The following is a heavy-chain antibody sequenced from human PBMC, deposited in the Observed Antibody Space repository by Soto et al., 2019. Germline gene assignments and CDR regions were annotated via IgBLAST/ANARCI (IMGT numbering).Heavy chain of an antibody. CDR3: ARDTVTSLDY. D-gene: IGHD4-17*01. J-gene: IGHJ4*02. Sequence: QVQLQESGPGLVKPSGTLSLTCAVSGGSISSSNWWSWVRQPPGRGLEWIGGIYHSGSTNYNPTLKSRGNISVDKSKSQCSLKLSAVTAADTAVYYGARDTVTSLDYWGQGTLVTVSS. CDR1: GGSISSSNW. CDR2: IYHSGST. V-gene: IGHV4-4*02.